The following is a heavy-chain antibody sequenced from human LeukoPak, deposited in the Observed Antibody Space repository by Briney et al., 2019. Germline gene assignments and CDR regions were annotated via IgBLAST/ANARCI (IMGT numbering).Heavy chain of an antibody. D-gene: IGHD6-13*01. CDR1: GFSFRSYA. CDR2: ISRSGNTT. CDR3: ATPGSS. V-gene: IGHV3-64*02. Sequence: GGSLRLSCTASGFSFRSYAMRWVRQAPGKGLEYVSAISRSGNTTYYADSVKGRFIVSRDNSKKTLFLQMSDLRPEDTAVYYCATPGSSWGQGSPVIVSS. J-gene: IGHJ4*02.